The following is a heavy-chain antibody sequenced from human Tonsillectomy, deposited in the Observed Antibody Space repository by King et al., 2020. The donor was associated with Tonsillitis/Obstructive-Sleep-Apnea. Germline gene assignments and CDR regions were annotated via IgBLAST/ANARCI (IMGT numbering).Heavy chain of an antibody. D-gene: IGHD3-10*01. J-gene: IGHJ5*02. CDR2: ISSSSSTI. CDR1: GFTFSSYS. Sequence: VQLVESGGGLVQPGGSLRLSCAASGFTFSSYSMNWVRQAPGKGLEWGSYISSSSSTIYYADSVKGRFTISRDNAKNSLYLQMNSLRDEETAVYYCARDGIEYYYGSASFDPWGQGTLVTVSS. CDR3: ARDGIEYYYGSASFDP. V-gene: IGHV3-48*02.